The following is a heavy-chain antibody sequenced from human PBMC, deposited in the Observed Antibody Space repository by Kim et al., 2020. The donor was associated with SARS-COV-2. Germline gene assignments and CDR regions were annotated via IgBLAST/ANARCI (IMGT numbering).Heavy chain of an antibody. D-gene: IGHD2-15*01. Sequence: DSVQGRFTISRDHSKNTVYDQMTSLRAEDTAVYYCARNRLGYGRPYGMDVWGQGTTVTVSS. J-gene: IGHJ6*02. V-gene: IGHV3-66*01. CDR3: ARNRLGYGRPYGMDV.